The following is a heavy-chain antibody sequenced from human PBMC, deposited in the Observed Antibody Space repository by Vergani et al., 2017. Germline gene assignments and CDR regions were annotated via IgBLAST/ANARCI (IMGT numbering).Heavy chain of an antibody. D-gene: IGHD4-11*01. CDR3: AKAGSVTSERLQYNFSMDV. J-gene: IGHJ6*03. CDR2: ISNDGSKK. Sequence: QVQLAESGGGRVQPGRSLRLSCAASGFSFSSHALHWVRQAPGKGLEWVAVISNDGSKKYYADSVKGRFTISRDNSKNTLDLQMNSLRTQDTAVYYCAKAGSVTSERLQYNFSMDVRGKGSTVTVS. CDR1: GFSFSSHA. V-gene: IGHV3-30*18.